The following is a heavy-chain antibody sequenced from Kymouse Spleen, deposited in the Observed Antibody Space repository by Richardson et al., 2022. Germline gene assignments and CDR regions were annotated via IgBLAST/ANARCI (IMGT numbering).Heavy chain of an antibody. V-gene: IGHV4-34*01. Sequence: QVQLQQWGAGLLKPSETLSLTCAVYGGSFSGYYWSWIRQPPGKGLEWIGEINHSGSTNYNPSLKSRVTISVDTSKNQFSLKLSSVTAADTAVYYCASSIRSRFDYWGQGTLVTVSS. D-gene: IGHD4-17*01,IGHD4-23*01. CDR3: ASSIRSRFDY. CDR2: INHSGST. J-gene: IGHJ4*02. CDR1: GGSFSGYY.